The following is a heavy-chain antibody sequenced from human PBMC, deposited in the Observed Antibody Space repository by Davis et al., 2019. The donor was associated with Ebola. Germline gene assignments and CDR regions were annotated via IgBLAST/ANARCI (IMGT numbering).Heavy chain of an antibody. CDR1: GFTFSSYG. V-gene: IGHV3-33*01. CDR2: IWYDGSNK. J-gene: IGHJ6*02. D-gene: IGHD2-15*01. Sequence: GESLKISCAASGFTFSSYGMHWVRQAPGKGLEWVAVIWYDGSNKYYADSVKGRFTISRDNSKNTLYLQMNSPRAEDTAVYYCARDPGGGSGLGMDVWGQGTTVTVSS. CDR3: ARDPGGGSGLGMDV.